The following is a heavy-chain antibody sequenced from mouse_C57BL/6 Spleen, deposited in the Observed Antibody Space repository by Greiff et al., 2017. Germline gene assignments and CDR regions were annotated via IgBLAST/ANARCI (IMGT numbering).Heavy chain of an antibody. Sequence: EVKLVESGPELVKPGASVKLSCKASGYSFTGYYMNWVKQSPEKSLEWIGEINPSTGGTTYNQKFKAKATLTVDKSSSTAYMQLKSLTSEDSAVYYCARRLTDMDYWGQGTSVTVSS. CDR2: INPSTGGT. D-gene: IGHD3-2*02. J-gene: IGHJ4*01. CDR1: GYSFTGYY. V-gene: IGHV1-42*01. CDR3: ARRLTDMDY.